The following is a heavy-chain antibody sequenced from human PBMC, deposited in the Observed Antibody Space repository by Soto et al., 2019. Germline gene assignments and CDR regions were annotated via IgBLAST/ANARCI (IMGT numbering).Heavy chain of an antibody. J-gene: IGHJ4*02. CDR1: GGSITNSNW. CDR3: ARGPPIVGNTTPLDS. D-gene: IGHD1-26*01. V-gene: IGHV4-4*02. Sequence: SETLSLTCTVSGGSITNSNWWSWVRLPPAKGLEWIGDIYHAGSTKYNPSLERRVTISVDTSNNQFALTLTSVTAADTAVYFCARGPPIVGNTTPLDSWGRGTLVTVSS. CDR2: IYHAGST.